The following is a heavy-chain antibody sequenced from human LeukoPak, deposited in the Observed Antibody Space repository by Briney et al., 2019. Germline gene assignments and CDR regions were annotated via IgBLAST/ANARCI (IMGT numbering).Heavy chain of an antibody. V-gene: IGHV2-5*02. J-gene: IGHJ4*02. D-gene: IGHD3-3*01. CDR1: GFSLSTSGVG. CDR3: AHVKAYYDFWSGYSRYFDY. CDR2: IYWDDDK. Sequence: SGPTLVKPTQTLTLTCTFSGFSLSTSGVGVGWIRQPPGKALEWLALIYWDDDKRYSPSLKSRLTITKDTSKNQVVLTMTNMDPVDTATYYCAHVKAYYDFWSGYSRYFDYWGQGTLVTVSS.